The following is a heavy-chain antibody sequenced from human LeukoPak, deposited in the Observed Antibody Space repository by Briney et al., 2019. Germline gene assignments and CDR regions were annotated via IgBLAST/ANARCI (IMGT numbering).Heavy chain of an antibody. Sequence: GSLRLSCAASGFTFSSYGMSWVRQAPGKGLEWVSAISGSGGSTYYADSVKGRFTISRDNSKNTLYLQMNSLRAEDTAVYYCAKDRGINTMVRGVDYWGQGTLVTVSS. CDR1: GFTFSSYG. CDR3: AKDRGINTMVRGVDY. D-gene: IGHD3-10*01. CDR2: ISGSGGST. J-gene: IGHJ4*02. V-gene: IGHV3-23*01.